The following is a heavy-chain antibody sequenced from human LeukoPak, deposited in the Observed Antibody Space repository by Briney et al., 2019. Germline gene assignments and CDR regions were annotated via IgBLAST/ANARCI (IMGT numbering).Heavy chain of an antibody. J-gene: IGHJ3*02. Sequence: GGSLRLSCAASGFTVSSNYMSWVRQAPGKGLEWVANIKQDGSEKYYVDSVKGRFTISRGNAKNSLYLQMNSLRAEDTAVYYCARFTEYYDFWSGYYAFDIWGQGTMVTVSS. V-gene: IGHV3-7*01. D-gene: IGHD3-3*01. CDR1: GFTVSSNY. CDR2: IKQDGSEK. CDR3: ARFTEYYDFWSGYYAFDI.